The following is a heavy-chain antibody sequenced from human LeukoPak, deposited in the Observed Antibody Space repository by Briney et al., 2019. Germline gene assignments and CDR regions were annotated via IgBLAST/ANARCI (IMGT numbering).Heavy chain of an antibody. V-gene: IGHV3-53*01. J-gene: IGHJ4*02. Sequence: GGSLRLSCAASGFTVSSNYMSWVRQAPGKGLEWVSVIYSGGSTYYADSVKGRFTISRDNSKNTLYLQMNSLRAEDTAVYYCARVGDYYDSSGASEYWGQGTLVTVSS. CDR3: ARVGDYYDSSGASEY. D-gene: IGHD3-22*01. CDR1: GFTVSSNY. CDR2: IYSGGST.